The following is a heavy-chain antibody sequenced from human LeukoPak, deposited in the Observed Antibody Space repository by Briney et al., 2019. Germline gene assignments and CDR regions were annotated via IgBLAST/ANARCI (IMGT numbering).Heavy chain of an antibody. D-gene: IGHD5-12*01. CDR1: GGSISSGSYY. CDR2: IYSSGST. J-gene: IGHJ6*03. CDR3: ARGRGYSGYFGYYYMDV. V-gene: IGHV4-61*02. Sequence: SSETLSLTCIVSGGSISSGSYYWSWIRQPAGKGLEWIGRIYSSGSTSYNPSLKSRVTISVDTSKNQFSLKLSSVTAADTAVYYCARGRGYSGYFGYYYMDVWGKGTTVTISS.